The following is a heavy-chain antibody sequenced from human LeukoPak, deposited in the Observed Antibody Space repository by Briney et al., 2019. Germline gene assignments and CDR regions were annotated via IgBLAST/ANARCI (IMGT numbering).Heavy chain of an antibody. CDR2: VTTISDPP. J-gene: IGHJ6*03. CDR3: ARESGSVPFYNALTGRQDYYFYYMDV. D-gene: IGHD3-9*01. V-gene: IGHV1-69*05. CDR1: GDILSKYG. Sequence: SVKVSCKTPGDILSKYGISWGRHAPGQGLEWVGGVTTISDPPSYAQKFQGRLTITTDESTSTFYMELSSLKFDDSAVYFCARESGSVPFYNALTGRQDYYFYYMDVWGKGTTDTVSS.